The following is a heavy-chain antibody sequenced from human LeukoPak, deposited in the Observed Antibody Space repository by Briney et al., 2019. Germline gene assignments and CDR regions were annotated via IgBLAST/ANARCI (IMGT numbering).Heavy chain of an antibody. D-gene: IGHD2-21*02. CDR2: IKQDGREK. J-gene: IGHJ4*02. V-gene: IGHV3-7*01. Sequence: LPGGSLRLSCAASGFTFSSYWMSWVRQAPGKGREGVANIKQDGREKYYVDSVKARFTISRDNAKNSLYLQMNSLRAEDTAVYYCARDLGGDSLWGQGTLVTVSS. CDR1: GFTFSSYW. CDR3: ARDLGGDSL.